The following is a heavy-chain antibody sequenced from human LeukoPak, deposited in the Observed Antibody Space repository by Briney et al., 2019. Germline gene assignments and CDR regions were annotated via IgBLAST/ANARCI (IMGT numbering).Heavy chain of an antibody. D-gene: IGHD6-13*01. Sequence: PGGSLRLFCAASGFTFSSYWMSWVRQAPGKGLEWVANIKQDGSEKYYVDSVKGRFTISRDNAKNSLYLQMNSLRAEDTAVYYCARDLSRLEYSSSQAWFDPWGQGTLVTVSS. V-gene: IGHV3-7*01. J-gene: IGHJ5*02. CDR3: ARDLSRLEYSSSQAWFDP. CDR1: GFTFSSYW. CDR2: IKQDGSEK.